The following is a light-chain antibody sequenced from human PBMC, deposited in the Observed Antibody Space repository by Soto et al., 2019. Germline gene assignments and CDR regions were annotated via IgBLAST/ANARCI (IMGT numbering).Light chain of an antibody. CDR2: DVS. Sequence: QSALTQPASVSGSPGQSISISSTGTSSDVGANNYVSWFQQYPGKAPKLMIYDVSNRPSGVSNRFSGSKSDNTASLTISGLQAEDEADYYCSSYTSSSAVLFGGGTKLTVL. J-gene: IGLJ3*02. CDR1: SSDVGANNY. V-gene: IGLV2-14*01. CDR3: SSYTSSSAVL.